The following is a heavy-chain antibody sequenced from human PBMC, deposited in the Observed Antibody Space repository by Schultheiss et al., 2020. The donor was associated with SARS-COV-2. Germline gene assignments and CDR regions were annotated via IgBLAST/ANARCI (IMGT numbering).Heavy chain of an antibody. J-gene: IGHJ6*03. CDR2: ISSSSSYI. V-gene: IGHV3-21*01. CDR1: GFTFSGYG. CDR3: ARDVEYQLLPRTNYYYYMDV. D-gene: IGHD2-2*01. Sequence: GGSLRLSCAASGFTFSGYGMHWVRQAPGKGLEWVSSISSSSSYIYYADSVKGRFTISRDNAKNSLYLQMNSLRAEDTAVYYCARDVEYQLLPRTNYYYYMDVWGKGTTVTVSS.